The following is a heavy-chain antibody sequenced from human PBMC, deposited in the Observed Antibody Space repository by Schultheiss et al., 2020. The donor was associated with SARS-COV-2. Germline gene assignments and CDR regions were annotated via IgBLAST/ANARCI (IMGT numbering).Heavy chain of an antibody. CDR1: GFTFSSYA. J-gene: IGHJ6*02. D-gene: IGHD6-13*01. CDR2: ISYDGSNK. Sequence: GGSLRLSCAASGFTFSSYAMHWVRQAPGKGLEWVAVISYDGSNKYYADSVKGRFTISRDNSKNTLYLQMNSLRAEDTAVYYCARDHNSSSWYLYYYYGMDVWGQGTTVTVSS. V-gene: IGHV3-30*07. CDR3: ARDHNSSSWYLYYYYGMDV.